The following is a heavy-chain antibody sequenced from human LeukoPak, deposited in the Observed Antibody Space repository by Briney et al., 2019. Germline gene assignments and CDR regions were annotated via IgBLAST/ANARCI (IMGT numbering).Heavy chain of an antibody. CDR3: AISPPSPYYDHVWGSDY. CDR1: GYTFTSYG. D-gene: IGHD3-16*01. CDR2: ISAYNGNT. J-gene: IGHJ4*02. Sequence: GASVKVSCKASGYTFTSYGISWVRQAPGQGLEWMGWISAYNGNTNYAQKLQGRVTMTTDTSTSTAYMELRSLRSDDTAVYYCAISPPSPYYDHVWGSDYWGQGTLVTVSS. V-gene: IGHV1-18*01.